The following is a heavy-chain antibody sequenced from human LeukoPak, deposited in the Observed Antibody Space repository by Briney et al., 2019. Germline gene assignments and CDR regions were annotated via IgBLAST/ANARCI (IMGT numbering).Heavy chain of an antibody. Sequence: SQTLSLTCAISGDSVSSNSAAWNWFRQSPSRGLEWLGRTYYRSKWYNDYAVSVKSRITINPDTSKNQISLQLNSVTPEDTAVYYCAGGTGVFDCWGQGTLVTVSS. CDR3: AGGTGVFDC. V-gene: IGHV6-1*01. D-gene: IGHD7-27*01. J-gene: IGHJ4*02. CDR2: TYYRSKWYN. CDR1: GDSVSSNSAA.